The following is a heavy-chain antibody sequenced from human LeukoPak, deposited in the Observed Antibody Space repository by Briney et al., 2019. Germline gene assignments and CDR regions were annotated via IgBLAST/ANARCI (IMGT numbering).Heavy chain of an antibody. CDR2: ISYDGSNK. CDR3: AKEGLGSSWNPNYFDY. V-gene: IGHV3-30*18. D-gene: IGHD6-13*01. Sequence: GRSLRLSCAASGFTFSTYVMHWVRQAPGKGLEWVAVISYDGSNKYYADFVKGRFTISRDSSKNTLYLQVNSLRAEDTAVYYCAKEGLGSSWNPNYFDYWGQGTLVTVSS. J-gene: IGHJ4*02. CDR1: GFTFSTYV.